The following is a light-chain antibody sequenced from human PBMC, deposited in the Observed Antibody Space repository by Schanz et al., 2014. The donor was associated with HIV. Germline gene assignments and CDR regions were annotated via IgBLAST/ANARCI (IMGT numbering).Light chain of an antibody. V-gene: IGKV1-5*03. J-gene: IGKJ2*01. CDR1: QNIGSW. CDR2: KTS. CDR3: QQSYTTPPGT. Sequence: DIQMTQSPSALSASVGDRVTITCRASQNIGSWLAWYQQKPGKAPKLLIHKTSNLDTGVPSRFSGSGSGTEFTLTISGLQPEDFATYYCQQSYTTPPGTFGQGTKLEIK.